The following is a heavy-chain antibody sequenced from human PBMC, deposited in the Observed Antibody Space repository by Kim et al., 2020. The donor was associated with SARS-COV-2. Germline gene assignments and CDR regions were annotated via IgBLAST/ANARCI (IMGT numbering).Heavy chain of an antibody. V-gene: IGHV3-49*02. D-gene: IGHD3-22*01. J-gene: IGHJ4*02. Sequence: AASVKGRFTISRDESKSIAYLQMNSLKAEDTAVYYCNTYYYDSSGSYNFDYWGQGTLVTVSS. CDR3: NTYYYDSSGSYNFDY.